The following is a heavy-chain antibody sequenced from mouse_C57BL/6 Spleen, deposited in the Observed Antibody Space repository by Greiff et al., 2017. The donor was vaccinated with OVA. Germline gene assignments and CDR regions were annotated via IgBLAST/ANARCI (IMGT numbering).Heavy chain of an antibody. J-gene: IGHJ4*01. CDR2: IRHKANNHAT. Sequence: EVKVEESGGGLVQPGGSMKLSCAASGFTFSDAWMDWVRQTPEKGLEWVAEIRHKANNHATYYAVSVKGRFTISRDDSKSSVYLQMTSLRAEDTGIYYCTRDYYAMDYWGQGTSVTVSS. CDR1: GFTFSDAW. V-gene: IGHV6-6*01. CDR3: TRDYYAMDY.